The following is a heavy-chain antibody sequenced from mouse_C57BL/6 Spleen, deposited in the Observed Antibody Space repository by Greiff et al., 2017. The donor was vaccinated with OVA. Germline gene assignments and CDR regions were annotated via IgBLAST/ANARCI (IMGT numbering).Heavy chain of an antibody. D-gene: IGHD3-3*01. CDR3: ARRDAYAMDY. CDR1: GYAFSSSW. J-gene: IGHJ4*01. Sequence: VQVVESGPELVKPGASVKISCKASGYAFSSSWMNWVKQRPGKGLEWIGRIYPGDGDTNYNGKFKGKATLTADKSSSTAYMQLSSLTSEDSAVYFCARRDAYAMDYWGQGTSVTVSS. V-gene: IGHV1-82*01. CDR2: IYPGDGDT.